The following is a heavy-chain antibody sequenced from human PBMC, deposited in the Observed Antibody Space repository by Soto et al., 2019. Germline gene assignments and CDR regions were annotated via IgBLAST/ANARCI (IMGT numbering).Heavy chain of an antibody. CDR2: IKKDGSEN. D-gene: IGHD3-3*01. Sequence: GGSLRLSCAASGFTFGDYWMSWVRQAPGKGLEWVAHIKKDGSENYYVDSVTGRFTVSRDNTKNSLYLQMNSLRAEDTAAYYCAKLGSGYYTGLYFDYWGQGTLVTVSS. CDR3: AKLGSGYYTGLYFDY. V-gene: IGHV3-7*03. CDR1: GFTFGDYW. J-gene: IGHJ4*02.